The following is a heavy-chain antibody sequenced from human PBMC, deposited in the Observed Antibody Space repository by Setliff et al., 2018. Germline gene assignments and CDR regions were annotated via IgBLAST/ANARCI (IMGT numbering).Heavy chain of an antibody. D-gene: IGHD6-13*01. CDR1: GGSISSSLYY. V-gene: IGHV4-39*07. Sequence: SETLSLTCTVSGGSISSSLYYWGWTRQPPGKGLEWIGSIYYSGSTNYNPSLKSRVTISVDTSKNQFSLKLSSVTAADTAVYYCARGAGYSSRWYIYYYGMDVWGQGTTVTVSS. CDR2: IYYSGST. J-gene: IGHJ6*02. CDR3: ARGAGYSSRWYIYYYGMDV.